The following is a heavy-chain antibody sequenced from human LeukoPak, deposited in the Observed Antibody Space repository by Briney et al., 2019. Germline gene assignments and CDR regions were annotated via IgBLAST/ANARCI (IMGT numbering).Heavy chain of an antibody. CDR2: IYYSGIT. J-gene: IGHJ6*02. Sequence: SENLSLKCTVYGGSISSYYWRRIGPRPGKGLEWIGSIYYSGITNYNPSLKSRVTISADTSKNQFSLKLSSETAADTAVYYCARFRDGYNWDYYYGMDVWGQGTTVTVSS. V-gene: IGHV4-59*12. D-gene: IGHD5-24*01. CDR3: ARFRDGYNWDYYYGMDV. CDR1: GGSISSYY.